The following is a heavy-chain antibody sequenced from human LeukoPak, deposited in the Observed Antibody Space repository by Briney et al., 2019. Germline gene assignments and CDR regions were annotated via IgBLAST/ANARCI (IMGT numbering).Heavy chain of an antibody. J-gene: IGHJ6*03. D-gene: IGHD1-26*01. CDR3: ARAHSGSTLDYYYYYYMDV. V-gene: IGHV4-34*01. CDR1: GGSFSGYY. CDR2: INHSGST. Sequence: SETLSLTCAVYGGSFSGYYWSWIRQPPGKGLEWIGEINHSGSTNYNPSLKSRVTISVDTSKNQFSLKLSSVTAVDTAVYYCARAHSGSTLDYYYYYYMDVWGKGTTVTVSS.